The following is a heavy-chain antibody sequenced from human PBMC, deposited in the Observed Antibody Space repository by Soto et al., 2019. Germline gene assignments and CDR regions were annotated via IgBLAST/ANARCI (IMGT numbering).Heavy chain of an antibody. CDR3: ARDAYSSSSFYYYGMDV. V-gene: IGHV1-2*04. Sequence: QVQLVQSGAEVKKPGASVKVSCKASGYTFTGYYMHWVRQAPGQGLERMGWINPNSGGTNYAQKFQGWVTMTRDTSISTAYMELSRLRSDDTAVYYCARDAYSSSSFYYYGMDVWGQGTTVTVSS. D-gene: IGHD6-6*01. CDR2: INPNSGGT. CDR1: GYTFTGYY. J-gene: IGHJ6*02.